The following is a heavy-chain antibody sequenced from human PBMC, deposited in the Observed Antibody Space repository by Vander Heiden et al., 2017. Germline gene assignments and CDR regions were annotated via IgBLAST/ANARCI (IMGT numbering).Heavy chain of an antibody. J-gene: IGHJ4*02. CDR1: GFPFSSYG. D-gene: IGHD6-19*01. V-gene: IGHV3-30*18. CDR2: ISYDGRIK. CDR3: TKWGPWRTRHSGWYSDS. Sequence: QVQLVESGGGVVQPGKSLTLSCAASGFPFSSYGMHWVRQAPGKGLEWVAVISYDGRIKQYADSVTGRFNISRDNSKNTLYLQMNGLRPEDTAVYYCTKWGPWRTRHSGWYSDSWGQGSLVTVSS.